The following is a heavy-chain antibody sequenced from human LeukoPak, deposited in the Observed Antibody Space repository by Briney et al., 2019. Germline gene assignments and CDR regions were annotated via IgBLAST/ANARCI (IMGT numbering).Heavy chain of an antibody. J-gene: IGHJ4*02. CDR1: GFSFTTYG. Sequence: GGSLRLSCATSGFSFTTYGFHWVRQAPGKGLEWVALIWYDGSKTYYPDSVKGRFTISRDNSKNTLYLQMNSLRADDTAVYYCARGACSGVSCFDCWGQGTLVNVSS. V-gene: IGHV3-33*01. D-gene: IGHD2-15*01. CDR3: ARGACSGVSCFDC. CDR2: IWYDGSKT.